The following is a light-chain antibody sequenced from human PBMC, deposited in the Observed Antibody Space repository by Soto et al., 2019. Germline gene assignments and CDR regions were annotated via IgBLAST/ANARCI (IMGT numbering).Light chain of an antibody. CDR2: DAS. CDR3: QQYGNSPIT. J-gene: IGKJ5*01. Sequence: DIVLTQSPATLSLSPGERATLSCGASQSVSSSRLAWYQQKPALAPRLLISDASSRATGIPDRFSGSGSGTDFTLTISRLEPEDFAVYYCQQYGNSPITFGQGTRLETK. V-gene: IGKV3D-20*01. CDR1: QSVSSSR.